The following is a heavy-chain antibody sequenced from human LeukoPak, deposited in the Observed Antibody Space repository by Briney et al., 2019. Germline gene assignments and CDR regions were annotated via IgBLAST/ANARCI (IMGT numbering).Heavy chain of an antibody. CDR3: ARFERWTGTVYLDY. D-gene: IGHD3/OR15-3a*01. V-gene: IGHV1-69*13. CDR1: GGTFSSYA. J-gene: IGHJ4*02. CDR2: IIPIFGTA. Sequence: GASVKVSCKASGGTFSSYAISWVRQAPGQGLEWMGGIIPIFGTANYAQKFQGRVTITADESTSTAYTELRSLRSDDTAVYYCARFERWTGTVYLDYWGQGTLVTVSS.